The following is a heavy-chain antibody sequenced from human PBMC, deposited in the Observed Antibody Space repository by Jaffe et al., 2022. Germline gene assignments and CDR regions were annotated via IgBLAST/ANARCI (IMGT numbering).Heavy chain of an antibody. CDR1: GFTFSSYE. CDR3: ASPDHYYDSSGYQRDY. D-gene: IGHD3-22*01. Sequence: EVQLVESGGGLVQPGGSLRLSCAASGFTFSSYEMNWVRQAPGKGLEWVSYISSSGSTIYYADSVKGRFTISRDNAKNSLYLQMNSLRAEDTAVYYCASPDHYYDSSGYQRDYWGQGTLVTVSS. V-gene: IGHV3-48*03. J-gene: IGHJ4*02. CDR2: ISSSGSTI.